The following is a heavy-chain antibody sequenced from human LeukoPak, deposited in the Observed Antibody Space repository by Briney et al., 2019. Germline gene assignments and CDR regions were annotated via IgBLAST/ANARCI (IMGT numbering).Heavy chain of an antibody. V-gene: IGHV3-48*04. CDR2: LSSSSSVI. CDR3: ARGEAFSPLSSFDY. CDR1: GFTFSTYA. Sequence: PGGSLRLSCAASGFTFSTYAMDWVRQAPGKGLEWVSYLSSSSSVIYHADSVKGRFTISRDNAKNSLYLQMNSLRAEDTAVYYCARGEAFSPLSSFDYWGQGTLVTVSS. D-gene: IGHD2/OR15-2a*01. J-gene: IGHJ4*02.